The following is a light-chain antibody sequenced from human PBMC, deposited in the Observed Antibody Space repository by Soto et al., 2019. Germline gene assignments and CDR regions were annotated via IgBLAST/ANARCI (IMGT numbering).Light chain of an antibody. CDR2: GAS. CDR1: QSVLFTSNNKNY. CDR3: QQYNNWPWT. V-gene: IGKV4-1*01. Sequence: DIVMTQSPDSLAVSLGERATINCESSQSVLFTSNNKNYLAWYQQKPGQAPRLLICGASTRATGIPARFSGSGSGTEFTLTISSLQSEDFAVYYCQQYNNWPWTFGQGTKVDIK. J-gene: IGKJ1*01.